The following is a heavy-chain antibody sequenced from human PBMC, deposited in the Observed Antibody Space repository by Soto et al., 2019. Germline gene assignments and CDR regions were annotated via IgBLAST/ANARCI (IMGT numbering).Heavy chain of an antibody. CDR3: AKGDLFVGGTIYVMDV. Sequence: LCLAWSVFPVFSYSMNGVRQNTGKGLEWVSYMSISSSTIYYADSVKGRFTISRDNAKNSLYLQMNSLRAEDTAVYYCAKGDLFVGGTIYVMDVWVHRTTVT. CDR1: VFPVFSYS. D-gene: IGHD3-16*01. V-gene: IGHV3-48*01. J-gene: IGHJ6*02. CDR2: MSISSSTI.